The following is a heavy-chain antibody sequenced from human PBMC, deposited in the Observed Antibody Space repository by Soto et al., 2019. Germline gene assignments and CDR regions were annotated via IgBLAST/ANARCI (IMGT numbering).Heavy chain of an antibody. J-gene: IGHJ4*02. CDR1: GFTFSSYA. Sequence: EVQLLESGGGLVQPGGSLRLSCAASGFTFSSYALNWVRQAPGKGLEWVSVISGSGGSTYYADSVKGRFTISRDNSKNTLYMQMSSLRAEDTAVYYCAKRGSGCYFDYWGQGTLVTVSS. CDR2: ISGSGGST. CDR3: AKRGSGCYFDY. D-gene: IGHD3-10*01. V-gene: IGHV3-23*01.